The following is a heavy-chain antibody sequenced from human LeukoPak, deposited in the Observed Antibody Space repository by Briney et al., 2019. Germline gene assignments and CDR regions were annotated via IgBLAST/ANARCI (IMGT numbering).Heavy chain of an antibody. CDR1: GGSFSGYY. D-gene: IGHD3-16*01. CDR3: ARGMTRFDY. Sequence: PSETLSLTCAVYGGSFSGYYWSWIRQPPGKGLEWIGEINHSGSTNYNPSLKSRVTISVDTSKSQFSLKLSSVTAADTAVYYCARGMTRFDYWGQGTLVTVSS. V-gene: IGHV4-34*01. J-gene: IGHJ4*02. CDR2: INHSGST.